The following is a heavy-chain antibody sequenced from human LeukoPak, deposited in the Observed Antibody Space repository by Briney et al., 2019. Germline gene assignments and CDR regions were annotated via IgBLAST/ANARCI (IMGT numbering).Heavy chain of an antibody. V-gene: IGHV4-59*01. CDR1: GGSISSYY. CDR2: IYYSGST. CDR3: ARLDYGDYADV. Sequence: SETLSLTCTASGGSISSYYWSWIRQPPGKGLEWIGYIYYSGSTNYNPSLKSRVTISVDTSKNQFSLKLSSVTAADTAVYYCARLDYGDYADVWGKGTTVTVSS. D-gene: IGHD4-17*01. J-gene: IGHJ6*03.